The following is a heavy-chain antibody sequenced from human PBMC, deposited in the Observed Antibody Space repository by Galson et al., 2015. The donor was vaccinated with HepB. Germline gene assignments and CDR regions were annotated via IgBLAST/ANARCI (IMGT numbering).Heavy chain of an antibody. J-gene: IGHJ4*02. Sequence: SVKVSCKASGYTFTYYGISWVRQAPGQGLEWMGWISAYSGNTNYAQKFQGRVTMTTDTPTSTAYMELRSLRSDDTAVYYCARVGPPGSGYYFFDYWGQGTLVTVSS. CDR2: ISAYSGNT. V-gene: IGHV1-18*01. CDR3: ARVGPPGSGYYFFDY. D-gene: IGHD3-3*01. CDR1: GYTFTYYG.